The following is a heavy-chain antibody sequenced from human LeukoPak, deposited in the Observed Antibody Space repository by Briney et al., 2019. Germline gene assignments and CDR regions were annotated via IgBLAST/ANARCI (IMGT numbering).Heavy chain of an antibody. V-gene: IGHV1-18*04. CDR2: ISAYNGNT. D-gene: IGHD3-10*01. CDR1: GYTFTSYG. Sequence: ASVKVSCKASGYTFTSYGISWVRQAPGQGLEGMGWISAYNGNTNYAQKLQGRVTMTTDTSTSTAYMELRSLRSDDTAVYYCARDRYYGSGGDYYFDYWGQGTLVTVSS. J-gene: IGHJ4*02. CDR3: ARDRYYGSGGDYYFDY.